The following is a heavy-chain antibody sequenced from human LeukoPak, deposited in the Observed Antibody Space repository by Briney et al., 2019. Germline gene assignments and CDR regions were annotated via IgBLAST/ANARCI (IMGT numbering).Heavy chain of an antibody. J-gene: IGHJ4*02. D-gene: IGHD2-15*01. CDR3: VRLRWELLAPYFDH. CDR1: TDSTNVYY. Sequence: SETLSFTCSVSTDSTNVYYWSWIGQSPGKGLEWIGHIYHSGTTDYNPSLKRRVTISIDMSKKEFSLKLTSVTVADTAMYFCVRLRWELLAPYFDHWGQGAFVIVSS. CDR2: IYHSGTT. V-gene: IGHV4-59*01.